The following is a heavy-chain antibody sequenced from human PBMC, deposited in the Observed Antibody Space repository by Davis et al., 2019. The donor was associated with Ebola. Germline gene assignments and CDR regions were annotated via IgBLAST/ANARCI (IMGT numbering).Heavy chain of an antibody. CDR3: AKAGHYFDTSGNYDS. J-gene: IGHJ5*01. D-gene: IGHD3-22*01. V-gene: IGHV3-43*01. CDR1: GFTFNTYW. CDR2: ISWDGSST. Sequence: PGGSLRLSCVASGFTFNTYWMHWVRQAPGKGLEWVSLISWDGSSTYYADSVKGRFTISRDNSKNSLYLQMNSVRTEDTALYYCAKAGHYFDTSGNYDSWGQGTLVTVSS.